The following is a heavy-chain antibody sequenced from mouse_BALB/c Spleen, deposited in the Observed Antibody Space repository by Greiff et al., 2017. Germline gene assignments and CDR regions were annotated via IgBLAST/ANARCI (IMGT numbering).Heavy chain of an antibody. CDR2: IWGDGST. CDR1: GFSLTGYG. CDR3: AREDYYGSSYGWYFDV. J-gene: IGHJ1*01. Sequence: QVQLQQSGPGLVAPSQSLSITCTVSGFSLTGYGVNWVRQPPGKGLEWLGMIWGDGSTDYNSALKSRLSISKDNSKSQVFLKMNSLQTDDTARYYCAREDYYGSSYGWYFDVWGAGTTVTVSS. D-gene: IGHD1-1*01. V-gene: IGHV2-6-7*01.